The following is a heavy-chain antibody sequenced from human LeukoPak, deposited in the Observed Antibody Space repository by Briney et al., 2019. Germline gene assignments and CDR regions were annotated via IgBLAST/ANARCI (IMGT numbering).Heavy chain of an antibody. CDR1: GFTFNNHA. D-gene: IGHD3-10*01. Sequence: GGSLRLSCVVSGFTFNNHAMSWVRQAPGKGLEWVSAISGSGDNTFYAGSVRGRFTISRDNSKNTLYLRMDSLRAEDTAIYYCTKDFRGSGYFFDYWGQGTPVTVSS. V-gene: IGHV3-23*01. J-gene: IGHJ4*02. CDR2: ISGSGDNT. CDR3: TKDFRGSGYFFDY.